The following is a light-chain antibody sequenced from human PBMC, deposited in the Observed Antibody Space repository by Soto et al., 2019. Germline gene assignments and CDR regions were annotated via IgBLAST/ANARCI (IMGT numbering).Light chain of an antibody. Sequence: IQMTQSPSTLSASVGATVTISCRASQAISVSLAWYRQKPGKAPNLLIYDASTLQEGVPSRFSGSGSGTEFTLTVTRLQPDDFATYFCQQYEKYSTFGHGTKVDVK. CDR2: DAS. V-gene: IGKV1-5*01. J-gene: IGKJ1*01. CDR3: QQYEKYST. CDR1: QAISVS.